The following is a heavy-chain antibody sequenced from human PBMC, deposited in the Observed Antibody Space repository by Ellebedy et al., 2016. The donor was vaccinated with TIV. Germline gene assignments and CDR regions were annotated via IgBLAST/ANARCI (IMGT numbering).Heavy chain of an antibody. CDR2: IIPIFGTA. Sequence: SVKVSXXASGGTFSSYGISWVRQAPGQGLEWMGGIIPIFGTANYAQKFQGRVTITADESTSTAYMELSSPRSEDTAVYYCARERSAAMVTMSINYYYYGMDVWGQGTTVTVSS. CDR1: GGTFSSYG. D-gene: IGHD5-18*01. J-gene: IGHJ6*02. CDR3: ARERSAAMVTMSINYYYYGMDV. V-gene: IGHV1-69*13.